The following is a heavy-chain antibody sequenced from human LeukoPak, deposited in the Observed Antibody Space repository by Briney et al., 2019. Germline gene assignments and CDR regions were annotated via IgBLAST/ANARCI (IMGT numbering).Heavy chain of an antibody. V-gene: IGHV1-69*13. D-gene: IGHD1-26*01. CDR1: GGTFSSYA. CDR2: IIPIFGTA. CDR3: ARRVVGATTWSGFDY. Sequence: SVTVSCTASGGTFSSYAISWVRQAPGQGLEWMGGIIPIFGTANYAQKFQGRVTITADESTSTAYMELSSLRSEDTAVYYCARRVVGATTWSGFDYWGQGTLVTVSS. J-gene: IGHJ4*02.